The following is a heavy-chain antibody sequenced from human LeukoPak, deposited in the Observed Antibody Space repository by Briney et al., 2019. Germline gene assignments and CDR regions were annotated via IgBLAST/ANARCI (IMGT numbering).Heavy chain of an antibody. Sequence: SETLSLTCTVSGGSISSNYWSWIRQPPGKGLEWIGYTYYSGSTNYNPSLKSRVTISVDTSKNQFSLKLSSVTAADTAVYYCARKTHYYDSSGYYRGIDAFDIWGQGTMVTVSS. J-gene: IGHJ3*02. CDR3: ARKTHYYDSSGYYRGIDAFDI. CDR2: TYYSGST. V-gene: IGHV4-59*12. CDR1: GGSISSNY. D-gene: IGHD3-22*01.